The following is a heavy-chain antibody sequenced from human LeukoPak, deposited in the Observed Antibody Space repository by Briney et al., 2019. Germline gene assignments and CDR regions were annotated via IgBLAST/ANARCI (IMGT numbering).Heavy chain of an antibody. J-gene: IGHJ4*02. CDR2: ISYSGST. CDR3: ASDDY. Sequence: SETLSLTCTVSGGSISSSNSYYWGWIRQPPGKGLEWIGSISYSGSTYYNPSLESRVTISVDTSKNQFSLKLSSLTAADTAVYYCASDDYWGQGTLVTVSS. V-gene: IGHV4-39*07. CDR1: GGSISSSNSYY.